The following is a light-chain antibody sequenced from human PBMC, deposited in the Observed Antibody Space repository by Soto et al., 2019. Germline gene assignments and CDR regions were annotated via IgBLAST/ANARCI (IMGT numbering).Light chain of an antibody. Sequence: IHVTQSNSTLSASVGDRVTITCRASQSVSIWLAWYRQKPGKAPKLLIYKASSLESGVPSRFSGSGSGTEFTLTISILQPDDFATYYSQQYNIYSITFGQGTRPEIK. CDR2: KAS. J-gene: IGKJ5*01. V-gene: IGKV1-5*03. CDR1: QSVSIW. CDR3: QQYNIYSIT.